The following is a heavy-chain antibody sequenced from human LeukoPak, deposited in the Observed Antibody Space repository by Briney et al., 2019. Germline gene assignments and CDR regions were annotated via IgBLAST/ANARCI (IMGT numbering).Heavy chain of an antibody. Sequence: GGSLRLSCAASGFTFSSYWMSWVRQAPGKGLEWVAFIQYDGSNKYYTDSVKGRFTISRDNAKNTLYLQMNTLRAEDTAVYHCAKDRRGFYGSGSYYDYWGQGTLVTVSS. V-gene: IGHV3-30*02. CDR1: GFTFSSYW. CDR3: AKDRRGFYGSGSYYDY. D-gene: IGHD3-10*01. J-gene: IGHJ4*02. CDR2: IQYDGSNK.